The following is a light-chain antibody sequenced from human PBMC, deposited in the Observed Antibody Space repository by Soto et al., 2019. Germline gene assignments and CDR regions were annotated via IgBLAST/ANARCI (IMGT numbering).Light chain of an antibody. CDR3: QQYYSTPIT. CDR1: QSLLYTSNNKNY. Sequence: IVMTQSPDSLAVSLGERATINCKSSQSLLYTSNNKNYLAWYQQKPGQPPKLLIYWASTRESGVPDRFSGSGSGTDFTLTISSLQAEDVAVYYCQQYYSTPITFGQGTRLEI. V-gene: IGKV4-1*01. J-gene: IGKJ5*01. CDR2: WAS.